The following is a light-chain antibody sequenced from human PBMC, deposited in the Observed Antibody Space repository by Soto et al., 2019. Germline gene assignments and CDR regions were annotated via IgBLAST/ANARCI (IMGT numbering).Light chain of an antibody. J-gene: IGKJ1*01. CDR3: QQDGSSPRK. Sequence: EIVLTQSPGTLSLSPGERATLSCRASQGVSSSYLACYQQKPGQAPRLLIYGASRRAPGITDRFSGSGSGTDFTLTIRRLEPKDWVVYYCQQDGSSPRKFGQGTKVEIK. CDR1: QGVSSSY. CDR2: GAS. V-gene: IGKV3-20*01.